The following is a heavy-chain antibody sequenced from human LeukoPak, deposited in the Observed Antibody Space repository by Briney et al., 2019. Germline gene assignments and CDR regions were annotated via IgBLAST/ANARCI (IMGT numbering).Heavy chain of an antibody. J-gene: IGHJ4*02. D-gene: IGHD6-13*01. Sequence: PGGSLRLSCAGSGFTFNTYAMTWVRQAPGKGLEWVAAISGSGGTTYYADSVKGRFTISRDNSNNTLFVQMNSLRAEDTAVYYCAKESKTRIAALDFWGQGTLVTVSS. V-gene: IGHV3-23*01. CDR2: ISGSGGTT. CDR3: AKESKTRIAALDF. CDR1: GFTFNTYA.